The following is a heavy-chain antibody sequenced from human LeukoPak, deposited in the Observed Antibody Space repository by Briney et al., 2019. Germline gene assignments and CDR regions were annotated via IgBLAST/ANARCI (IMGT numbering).Heavy chain of an antibody. J-gene: IGHJ4*02. CDR1: GFTFSSYA. V-gene: IGHV3-23*01. CDR3: ARVCYGGNSGYYFDY. Sequence: PGGSLSLSCAASGFTFSSYAMSWVRQAPGKGLECVSASSGSGGSTYYADSVEGRFTISRDNSKNTLYLQMNSLRAEDTAVYYCARVCYGGNSGYYFDYWGQGTLVTVSS. D-gene: IGHD4-23*01. CDR2: SSGSGGST.